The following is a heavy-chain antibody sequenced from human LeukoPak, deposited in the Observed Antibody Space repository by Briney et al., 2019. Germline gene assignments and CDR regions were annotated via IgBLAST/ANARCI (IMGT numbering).Heavy chain of an antibody. CDR2: IIPIFGTA. V-gene: IGHV1-69*13. Sequence: GASVKVSCKASGGTFSSYAISWVRQAPGQGLEWMGGIIPIFGTANYAQKFQGRVTITADESTSTAYMELSSLRSEDTAVYYCARVRSGRRDYYYYMDVWGKGTTVTVSS. J-gene: IGHJ6*03. D-gene: IGHD2-15*01. CDR3: ARVRSGRRDYYYYMDV. CDR1: GGTFSSYA.